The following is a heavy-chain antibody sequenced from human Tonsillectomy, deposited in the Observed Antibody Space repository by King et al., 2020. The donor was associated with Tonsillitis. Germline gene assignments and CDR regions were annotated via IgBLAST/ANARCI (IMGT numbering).Heavy chain of an antibody. V-gene: IGHV4-59*01. CDR1: GGSISSYY. Sequence: QLQESGPGLVKPSETLSLTCTVSGGSISSYYWSWIRQPPGKGLEWIGYIYYSGSTNYNPSLKSRVTISVDTSKNQFALKLRSVTAADTAVYYCARGRGTVVTPIWYFDLWGRGTLVSVCS. CDR2: IYYSGST. CDR3: ARGRGTVVTPIWYFDL. J-gene: IGHJ2*01. D-gene: IGHD4-23*01.